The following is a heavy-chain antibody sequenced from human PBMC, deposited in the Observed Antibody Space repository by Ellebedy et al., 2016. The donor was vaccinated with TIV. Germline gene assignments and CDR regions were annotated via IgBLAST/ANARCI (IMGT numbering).Heavy chain of an antibody. J-gene: IGHJ4*02. CDR2: IRYDGSNK. D-gene: IGHD2-15*01. V-gene: IGHV3-30*02. CDR1: GFTFSNFG. Sequence: GESLKISCAASGFTFSNFGMHWVRQAPGKGLEWVAFIRYDGSNKYYADSVKGRFTISRDNSQKTVYLQMNAVEDTSMYFCAKGFFGSFDFWGQGSLVTVSS. CDR3: AKGFFGSFDF.